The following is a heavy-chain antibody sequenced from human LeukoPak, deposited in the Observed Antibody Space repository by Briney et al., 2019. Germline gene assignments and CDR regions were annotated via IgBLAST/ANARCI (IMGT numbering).Heavy chain of an antibody. Sequence: SETLSLTCAVYGGSFSGYYWSWIRQPPGKGLEWIGEINHSGSTNYNPSLKSRVTISGDTSKNQFSLKLSSVTAADTAVYYCARCRSSSSYYYYYGMDVWGQGTTVTVSS. CDR1: GGSFSGYY. J-gene: IGHJ6*02. CDR3: ARCRSSSSYYYYYGMDV. V-gene: IGHV4-34*01. D-gene: IGHD6-6*01. CDR2: INHSGST.